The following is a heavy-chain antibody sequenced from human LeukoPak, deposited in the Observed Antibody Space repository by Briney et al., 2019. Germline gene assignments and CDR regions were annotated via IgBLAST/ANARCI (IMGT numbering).Heavy chain of an antibody. CDR1: GFTFSSFW. J-gene: IGHJ4*02. D-gene: IGHD3-22*01. Sequence: GGSLRLSCAASGFTFSSFWMSWVRQAPGKGLEWVAVMSYDGHHEFYADSVKGRFTISRDNSKNTLYLQMNSLRAEDTAVYYCAKSYDSSGYPQWYFDSWGQGTLVTVSS. CDR3: AKSYDSSGYPQWYFDS. V-gene: IGHV3-30*18. CDR2: MSYDGHHE.